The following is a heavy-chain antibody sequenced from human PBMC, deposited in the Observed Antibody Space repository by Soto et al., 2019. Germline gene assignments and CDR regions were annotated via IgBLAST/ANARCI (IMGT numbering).Heavy chain of an antibody. CDR3: ARDLPLYSYGYFWPLVY. CDR2: ISAYNGNT. Sequence: QVQLVQSRAEVKNPGSSVKVSCKASGYTFTSYGISWVRQAPGQGLEWMGWISAYNGNTNYAQKLQGRVTMTTDTSTSTAYMELGSLRSDDTAVYYCARDLPLYSYGYFWPLVYWVQGTLVTDSS. D-gene: IGHD5-18*01. CDR1: GYTFTSYG. J-gene: IGHJ4*02. V-gene: IGHV1-18*01.